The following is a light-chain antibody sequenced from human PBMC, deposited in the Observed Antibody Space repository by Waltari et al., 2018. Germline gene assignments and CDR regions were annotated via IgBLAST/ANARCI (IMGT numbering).Light chain of an antibody. CDR1: QSLLHSNGYNY. Sequence: DNVATQSPLSLPVIPGETATISCRSSQSLLHSNGYNYLEWYVQRPGQSPQLLIYLGSTRAPGVPDRFSGSGSGTDFTLKISRVEAEDVGVYYCMQALQTWAFGQGTKVEIK. CDR3: MQALQTWA. J-gene: IGKJ1*01. CDR2: LGS. V-gene: IGKV2-28*01.